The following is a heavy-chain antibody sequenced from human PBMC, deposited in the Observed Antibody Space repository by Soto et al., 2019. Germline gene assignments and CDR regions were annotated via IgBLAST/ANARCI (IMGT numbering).Heavy chain of an antibody. CDR2: ISYDGSNK. V-gene: IGHV3-30-3*01. J-gene: IGHJ6*02. CDR3: ARDGAWRYSSSWYNCGGEYYYGMDV. CDR1: GFTFSSYA. D-gene: IGHD6-13*01. Sequence: GGSLRLSCAASGFTFSSYAMHWVRQAPGKGLEWVAVISYDGSNKYYADSVKGRFTISRDNSKNTLYLQMNSLRAEDTAVYYCARDGAWRYSSSWYNCGGEYYYGMDVWGQGTTVTVSS.